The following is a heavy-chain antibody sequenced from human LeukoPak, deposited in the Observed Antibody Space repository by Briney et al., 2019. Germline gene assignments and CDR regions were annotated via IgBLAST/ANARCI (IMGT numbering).Heavy chain of an antibody. V-gene: IGHV3-30-3*02. J-gene: IGHJ4*02. CDR1: GFTFSSYA. CDR2: ISYDGSNK. D-gene: IGHD6-13*01. Sequence: GRSLRLSCAASGFTFSSYAMHWVRQAPGKGLEWVAVISYDGSNKYYADSVKGRFTISRDNSKNTLFLQMNSLRTEDTAVYYCVKSDRVAAVGTVYYFDYWGQGTLVTVSS. CDR3: VKSDRVAAVGTVYYFDY.